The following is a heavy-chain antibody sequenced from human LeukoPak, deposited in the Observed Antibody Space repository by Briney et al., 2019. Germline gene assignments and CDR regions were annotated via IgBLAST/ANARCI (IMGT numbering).Heavy chain of an antibody. CDR1: GFTFSSYG. CDR2: IWYDGSNK. J-gene: IGHJ4*02. Sequence: PGRSLRLSCAASGFTFSSYGMHWVRQAPGKGLEWVAVIWYDGSNKYYADSVKGRFTISRDNSKNTLYLQMNSLRAEDTAVYYCARDSGSGSPPIYWGQGSLVTVSS. CDR3: ARDSGSGSPPIY. D-gene: IGHD3-10*01. V-gene: IGHV3-33*01.